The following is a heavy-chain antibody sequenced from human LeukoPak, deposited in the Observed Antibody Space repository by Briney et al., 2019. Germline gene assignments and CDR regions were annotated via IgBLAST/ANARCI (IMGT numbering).Heavy chain of an antibody. CDR2: ISSSGSTI. CDR1: GFTFSSYE. Sequence: PGGSLRLSCAASGFTFSSYEMNWVRQAPGKGLEWVSYISSSGSTIYYADPVKGRFTISRDNAKNSLYLQMNSLRAEDTAVYYCARGYGDYSWFDPWGQGTLVTVSS. V-gene: IGHV3-48*03. D-gene: IGHD4-17*01. J-gene: IGHJ5*02. CDR3: ARGYGDYSWFDP.